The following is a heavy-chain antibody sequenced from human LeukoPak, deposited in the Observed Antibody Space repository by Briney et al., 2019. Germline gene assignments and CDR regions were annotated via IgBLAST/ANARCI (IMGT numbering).Heavy chain of an antibody. J-gene: IGHJ6*02. V-gene: IGHV4-59*10. CDR2: ISTSGTT. CDR3: ARASSMDV. Sequence: PSETLSLTCAVYGGSFSGYYWSWIRQPAEKGLEWIGRISTSGTTNYNPSLKSRVSMSVDMSKNQFSLKLSSVIAADTAVYYCARASSMDVWGQGTTVTVSS. CDR1: GGSFSGYY.